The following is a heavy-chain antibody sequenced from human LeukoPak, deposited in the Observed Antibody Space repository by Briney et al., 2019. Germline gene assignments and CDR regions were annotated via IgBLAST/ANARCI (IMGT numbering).Heavy chain of an antibody. CDR2: LSSNKNYI. J-gene: IGHJ4*02. Sequence: GGSLRLSCAASGFTFSSYSMNWVRQAPGKGLEWVSSLSSNKNYIYYADSLKGRFTISRDNSKNSLYLQMNSLRAEDTAVYYCARISKGGYKSGRRDPPYYFDYWGQGTLVPVSS. D-gene: IGHD5-18*01. CDR1: GFTFSSYS. CDR3: ARISKGGYKSGRRDPPYYFDY. V-gene: IGHV3-21*04.